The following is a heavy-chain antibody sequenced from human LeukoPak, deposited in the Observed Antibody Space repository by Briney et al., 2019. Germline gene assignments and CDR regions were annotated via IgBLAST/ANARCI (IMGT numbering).Heavy chain of an antibody. Sequence: SETLSLTCTVSGGSISSYYWSWIRQPPGKGLEWIGYIYYSGSTNYNPSLKSRVTISVDTSKNQFSLKLNSVTAADTAVYYCARVYYAFDIWGQGAMVTVSS. CDR3: ARVYYAFDI. CDR1: GGSISSYY. D-gene: IGHD3-3*01. J-gene: IGHJ3*02. CDR2: IYYSGST. V-gene: IGHV4-59*01.